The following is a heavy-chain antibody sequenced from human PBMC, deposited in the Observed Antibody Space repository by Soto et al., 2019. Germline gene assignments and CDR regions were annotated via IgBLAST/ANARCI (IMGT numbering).Heavy chain of an antibody. D-gene: IGHD3-10*01. CDR2: ISSSSSTI. J-gene: IGHJ4*02. V-gene: IGHV3-48*01. Sequence: EVQLVESGGGLVQPGGSLRLSCAASGFTFSTYSMNWVRQAPGKGLEWVSYISSSSSTIYYADSVKGRFTISRDNAKNSLYLQMNSLRADDTAVYYCARDLRSMVRGELGYWGQGTLVTVSS. CDR3: ARDLRSMVRGELGY. CDR1: GFTFSTYS.